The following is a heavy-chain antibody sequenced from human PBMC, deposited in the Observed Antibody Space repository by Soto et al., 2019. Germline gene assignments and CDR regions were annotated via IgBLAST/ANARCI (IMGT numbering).Heavy chain of an antibody. CDR1: GGTFSSYT. CDR2: IIPLLGIA. V-gene: IGHV1-69*02. CDR3: ASKLLSGYYDY. D-gene: IGHD3-9*01. J-gene: IGHJ4*02. Sequence: QVQLVQSGAEVKKPGSSVKVSCKASGGTFSSYTISWVRQAPGQGLEWMGRIIPLLGIANYAQKFQGRVTLTSAKSTSTAYMELSSLSSEDTAGYYCASKLLSGYYDYWGQGTLVTV.